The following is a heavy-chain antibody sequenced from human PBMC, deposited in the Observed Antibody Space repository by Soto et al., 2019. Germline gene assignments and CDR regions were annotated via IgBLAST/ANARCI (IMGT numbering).Heavy chain of an antibody. CDR3: ARVYDSSGYYTDDAFDI. V-gene: IGHV1-69*13. CDR2: IIPIFGTA. D-gene: IGHD3-22*01. CDR1: GGTFSSYA. Sequence: GASVKVSCKASGGTFSSYAISWVRQAPGQGLEWMGGIIPIFGTANYAQKFQGRVTITADESTSTAYMELSSLRSEDTAVYYCARVYDSSGYYTDDAFDIWGQGTMVTVSS. J-gene: IGHJ3*02.